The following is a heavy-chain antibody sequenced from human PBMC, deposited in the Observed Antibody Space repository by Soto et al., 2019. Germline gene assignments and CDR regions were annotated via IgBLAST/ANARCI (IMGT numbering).Heavy chain of an antibody. CDR3: AAAAPARTGQVS. CDR1: GFTFTSSA. Sequence: GASVKVSCKASGFTFTSSAMQWVRQARGQRLEWIGWIVVGSGNTNYAQKFQERVTITRDMSTSTAYMELSSLRSEDTAVYYCAAAAPARTGQVSWGQGTLVTVSS. CDR2: IVVGSGNT. D-gene: IGHD7-27*01. J-gene: IGHJ4*02. V-gene: IGHV1-58*02.